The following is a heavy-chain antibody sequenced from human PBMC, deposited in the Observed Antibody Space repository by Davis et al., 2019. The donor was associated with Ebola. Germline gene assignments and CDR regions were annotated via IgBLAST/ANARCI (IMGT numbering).Heavy chain of an antibody. CDR1: GDSMRSGGYY. Sequence: MPSETLSLTCTVSGDSMRSGGYYWTWIRQHPGKGLEWIGYIYNPGSVYQNASLQSRRTMSVDTSKNQFSLRLSSVTAADTAVYYCARGSGTYGAIDFWGQGALVTVSS. V-gene: IGHV4-31*03. D-gene: IGHD1-26*01. CDR3: ARGSGTYGAIDF. J-gene: IGHJ4*02. CDR2: IYNPGSV.